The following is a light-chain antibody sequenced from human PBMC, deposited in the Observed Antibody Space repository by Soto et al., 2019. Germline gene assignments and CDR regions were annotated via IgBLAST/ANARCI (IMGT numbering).Light chain of an antibody. V-gene: IGLV2-23*02. CDR3: CSYAGSSTLYV. CDR2: EVN. CDR1: SSDIGTYNL. Sequence: QSVLTQPASVSESPGQSITISCTGTSSDIGTYNLVSWYQQHPGKAPKLMIYEVNKRPSGVSDRFSGSKSGNTASLTISGLQAEDEADYYCCSYAGSSTLYVFATGTKVTVL. J-gene: IGLJ1*01.